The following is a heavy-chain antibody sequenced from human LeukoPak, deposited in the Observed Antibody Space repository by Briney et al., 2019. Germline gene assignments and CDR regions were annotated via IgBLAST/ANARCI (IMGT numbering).Heavy chain of an antibody. Sequence: GASVKVSCKASGYTFTSYAMNWVRQAPGQGLEWMGWINTNTGNPTYAQGFTGRFVFSLDTSVSTAYLQISSLKAEDTAVYYCARDGYYYDSSGYSYYYYYMDVWGKGTTVTVSS. CDR2: INTNTGNP. D-gene: IGHD3-22*01. J-gene: IGHJ6*03. CDR3: ARDGYYYDSSGYSYYYYYMDV. CDR1: GYTFTSYA. V-gene: IGHV7-4-1*02.